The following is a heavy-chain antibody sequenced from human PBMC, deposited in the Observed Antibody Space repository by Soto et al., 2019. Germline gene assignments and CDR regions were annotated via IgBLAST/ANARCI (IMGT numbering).Heavy chain of an antibody. CDR2: IYYSGST. CDR3: AREDSSGWYY. D-gene: IGHD6-19*01. J-gene: IGHJ4*02. V-gene: IGHV4-59*12. CDR1: GGSISGYY. Sequence: SETLSLTCTVSGGSISGYYWSWIRQPPGKGLEWIGYIYYSGSTSYNPSLKSRLTISVDTSKNQFSLKLSSVTAADTAVYYCAREDSSGWYYWGQGTLVTVSS.